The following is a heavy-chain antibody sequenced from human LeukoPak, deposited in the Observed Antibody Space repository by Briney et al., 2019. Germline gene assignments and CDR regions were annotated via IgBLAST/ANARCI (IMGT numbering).Heavy chain of an antibody. CDR3: AREPSIAARYDAFDI. CDR2: ISSSGNTI. J-gene: IGHJ3*02. D-gene: IGHD6-6*01. CDR1: EFTFTSYD. V-gene: IGHV3-48*03. Sequence: PGGSLRLSCAASEFTFTSYDLSWVRQPPGKGLEWVSYISSSGNTISYADSVEGRFTITRDNAKNTLYLQVISLRPEDTAVYYCAREPSIAARYDAFDIWGQRAMVTVS.